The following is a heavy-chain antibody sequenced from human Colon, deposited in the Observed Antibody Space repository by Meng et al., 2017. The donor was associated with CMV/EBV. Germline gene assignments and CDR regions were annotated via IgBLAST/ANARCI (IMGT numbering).Heavy chain of an antibody. CDR2: MNPNSGNT. CDR1: GYTFTSYD. Sequence: ASVTVSCKASGYTFTSYDINWVRQATGQGLEWMGWMNPNSGNTGYAQKFQGRVTMTKNTSISTAYMELSSLRSEDTAVSYCAREELANSGSHDGGYYYYGMDVWGKGTTVTVSS. J-gene: IGHJ6*04. D-gene: IGHD1-26*01. CDR3: AREELANSGSHDGGYYYYGMDV. V-gene: IGHV1-8*01.